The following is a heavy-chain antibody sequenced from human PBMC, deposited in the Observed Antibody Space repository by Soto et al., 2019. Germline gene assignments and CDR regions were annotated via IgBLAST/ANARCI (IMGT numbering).Heavy chain of an antibody. CDR2: IWYDGSNK. Sequence: QVQLVESGGGVVQPGRSLRLSCAASGFTFSSYGMHWVRQAPGKGLEWVAVIWYDGSNKYYADSVKGRFTISRDNSKNTLYLQMNSLRAEDTAVYYCARDLYCSRTSCYVGRYYWGQGTLVTVSS. CDR1: GFTFSSYG. V-gene: IGHV3-33*01. D-gene: IGHD2-2*01. CDR3: ARDLYCSRTSCYVGRYY. J-gene: IGHJ4*02.